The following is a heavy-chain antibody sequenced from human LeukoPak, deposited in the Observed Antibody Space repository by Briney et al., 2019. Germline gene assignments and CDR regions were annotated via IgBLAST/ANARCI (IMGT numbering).Heavy chain of an antibody. V-gene: IGHV3-7*01. Sequence: PGGSLRLSCAASGFTFSSYWMSWVRQAPGKGLEWVANIKQDGSEKYYVDSVKGRFTFSRDNAKNSLYLQMNSLRAEDTAGYYCARDASTSCFDYWGQGALVTVSS. CDR2: IKQDGSEK. CDR1: GFTFSSYW. J-gene: IGHJ4*02. D-gene: IGHD2-2*01. CDR3: ARDASTSCFDY.